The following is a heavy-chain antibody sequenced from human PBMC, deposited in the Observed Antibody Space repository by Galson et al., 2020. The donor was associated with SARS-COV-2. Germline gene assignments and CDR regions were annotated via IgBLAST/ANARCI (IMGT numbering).Heavy chain of an antibody. V-gene: IGHV3-30-3*01. D-gene: IGHD3-3*02. Sequence: TGGSLRLSCAASGFTFINYAMHWVRQAPGKGLEWVAFVSYDGYDKYYADSVKGRFTISRDNSKNTLYLQMNSLRAEDTAVYYCARDTSIFGDYDCEDWGQGTLDTVST. CDR1: GFTFINYA. CDR3: ARDTSIFGDYDCED. CDR2: VSYDGYDK. J-gene: IGHJ4*02.